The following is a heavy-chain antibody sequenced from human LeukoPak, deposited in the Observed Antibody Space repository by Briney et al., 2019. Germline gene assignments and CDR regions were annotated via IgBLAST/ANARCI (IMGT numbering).Heavy chain of an antibody. Sequence: PGGSLRLSCEVSGFTFSMYWMTWVRQAPGKGLEWVANINEGGSRDWYVDSLKGRFTISRYNARNSLYLPMNGLRVEDTAVYYCAREVCPGGPINTAFDHWGQGALVTVSS. D-gene: IGHD2-8*02. CDR3: AREVCPGGPINTAFDH. CDR1: GFTFSMYW. V-gene: IGHV3-7*01. J-gene: IGHJ4*02. CDR2: INEGGSRD.